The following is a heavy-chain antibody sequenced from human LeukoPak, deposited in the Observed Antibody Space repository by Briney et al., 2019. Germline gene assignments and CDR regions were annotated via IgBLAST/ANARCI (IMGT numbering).Heavy chain of an antibody. CDR3: ARDGGNSGSYVDY. CDR2: VIPIFGEA. CDR1: GGTFSSYA. J-gene: IGHJ4*02. V-gene: IGHV1-69*04. D-gene: IGHD1-26*01. Sequence: GASVKVSCKASGGTFSSYAISWVRQAPGQGLEWMGRVIPIFGEANYAQKFQGRVTITTDKSTSTAYMELSSLRSEDTAVYYCARDGGNSGSYVDYWGQGTLVTVAS.